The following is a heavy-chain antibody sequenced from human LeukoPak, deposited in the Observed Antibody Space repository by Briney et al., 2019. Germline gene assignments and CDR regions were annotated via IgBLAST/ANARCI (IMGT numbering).Heavy chain of an antibody. D-gene: IGHD3-22*01. CDR1: GFTFSNSW. V-gene: IGHV3-7*01. CDR2: IKYDGSDS. J-gene: IGHJ6*02. CDR3: ARNGAIVVVTPEDYYYYGMDV. Sequence: GGSLRLSCAASGFTFSNSWMNWVRQTPGKGLEWVANIKYDGSDSYYVDSVRGRFAISRDNAKNSLYLQMNSLRDEDTAVYYCARNGAIVVVTPEDYYYYGMDVWGQGTTVTVSS.